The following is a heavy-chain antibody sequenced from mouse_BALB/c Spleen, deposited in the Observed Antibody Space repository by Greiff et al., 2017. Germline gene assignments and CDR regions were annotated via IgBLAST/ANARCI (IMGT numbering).Heavy chain of an antibody. Sequence: VQLQQSGPELVKPGASVKIPCKASGYTFTDYNMDWVKQSHGKSLEWIGDINPNNGGTIYNQKFKGKATLTVDKSSSTAYMELRSLTSEDTAVYYCARRGIPYDGYYGFAYWGQGTLVTVSA. CDR1: GYTFTDYN. CDR3: ARRGIPYDGYYGFAY. V-gene: IGHV1-18*01. CDR2: INPNNGGT. D-gene: IGHD2-3*01. J-gene: IGHJ3*01.